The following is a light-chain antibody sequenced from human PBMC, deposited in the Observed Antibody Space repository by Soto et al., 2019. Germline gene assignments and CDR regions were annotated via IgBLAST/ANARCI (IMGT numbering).Light chain of an antibody. CDR1: QTISDF. V-gene: IGKV1-5*01. CDR2: EAS. Sequence: DIHMTQSPSTLSASLGDRVTITCRASQTISDFLAWYQHKPGEAPKLLIAEASRLESGVPSRFSGGGSGTEFALTISSLQPDDFGVYYCQQYLNFPITFGQGTRLEIK. CDR3: QQYLNFPIT. J-gene: IGKJ5*01.